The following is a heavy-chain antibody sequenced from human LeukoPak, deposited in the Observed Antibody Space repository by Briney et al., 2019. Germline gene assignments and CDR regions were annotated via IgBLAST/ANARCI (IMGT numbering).Heavy chain of an antibody. Sequence: GGSLRLSCAASGFTFSGNGMHWVRQAPGKGLEWVAVISYDGSNKYYADSVKGRFTISRDNSKNTLYLQMNSLRAEDTAVYYCARELAAVDYWGQGTLVTVSS. D-gene: IGHD6-13*01. CDR3: ARELAAVDY. CDR2: ISYDGSNK. V-gene: IGHV3-30*19. CDR1: GFTFSGNG. J-gene: IGHJ4*02.